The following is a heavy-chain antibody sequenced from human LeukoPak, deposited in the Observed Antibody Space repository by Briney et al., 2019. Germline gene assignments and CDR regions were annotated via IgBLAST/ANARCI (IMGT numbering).Heavy chain of an antibody. J-gene: IGHJ6*02. CDR3: ARDHAYSGSYRPYGMDV. D-gene: IGHD1-26*01. V-gene: IGHV3-30-3*01. CDR1: GFTFSSYA. CDR2: ISYDGSNK. Sequence: GGSLRLSCAAYGFTFSSYAMHWVRQAPGKGLDWLAVISYDGSNKYYADSVKGRFTISRDNSKNTLYLQMNSLRAEDTAVYYCARDHAYSGSYRPYGMDVWGQGTTVTVSS.